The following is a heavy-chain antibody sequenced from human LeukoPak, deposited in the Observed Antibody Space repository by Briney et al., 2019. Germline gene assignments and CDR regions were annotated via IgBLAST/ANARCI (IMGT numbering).Heavy chain of an antibody. V-gene: IGHV4-59*01. J-gene: IGHJ4*02. Sequence: QSSETLSLTCAVYGGSFSGYYWSWIRQPPGKGLEWIGYIYYSGSTNYNPSLKSRVTISVDTSKNQFSLKLSSVTAADTAVYYCARAMGTYSLYYFDYWGQGTLVTVSS. CDR1: GGSFSGYY. D-gene: IGHD2-21*01. CDR3: ARAMGTYSLYYFDY. CDR2: IYYSGST.